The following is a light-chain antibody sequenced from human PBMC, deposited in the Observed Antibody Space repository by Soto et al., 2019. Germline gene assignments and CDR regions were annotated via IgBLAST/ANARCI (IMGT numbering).Light chain of an antibody. CDR1: QSVGSSY. V-gene: IGKV3-20*01. J-gene: IGKJ3*01. CDR3: QQYDTSPFT. CDR2: GAS. Sequence: EIVLTQSPGTLSLSPGERATLSCRASQSVGSSYLAWYQQKPGQAPRVLIYGASSRATGIPDRFSGSGSGTAFTLTISRLEPADFAVYYCQQYDTSPFTFGPGTKVDIK.